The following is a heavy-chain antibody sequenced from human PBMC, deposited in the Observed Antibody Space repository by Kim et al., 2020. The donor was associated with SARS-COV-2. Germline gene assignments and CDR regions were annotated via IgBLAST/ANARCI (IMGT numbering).Heavy chain of an antibody. Sequence: GGSLRLSCGASGFTFSSYVMNWVRQAPGKGLEWVSSISSSSSYIYYAESVKGRFTISRDNAKSSLYLQMNSLRADDTAVYFCARGGSGGWQKGHAFDIWGQATMVTVSS. J-gene: IGHJ3*02. CDR2: ISSSSSYI. CDR3: ARGGSGGWQKGHAFDI. V-gene: IGHV3-21*01. D-gene: IGHD2-15*01. CDR1: GFTFSSYV.